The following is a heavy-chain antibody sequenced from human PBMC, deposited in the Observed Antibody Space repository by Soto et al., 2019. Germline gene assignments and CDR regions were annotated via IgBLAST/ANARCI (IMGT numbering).Heavy chain of an antibody. CDR3: ARAGMHNWNLLRAFDI. Sequence: EVQLVESGGGLVQPGGSLRLSCAASGFTFRVYDMLWVRQGAGTGLEWVSTIGTAGDTYYAGSVKGRFTISRENAKNSMYLQMNNLVAGDTAVYFCARAGMHNWNLLRAFDIWVHGTMVTVS. CDR1: GFTFRVYD. V-gene: IGHV3-13*01. J-gene: IGHJ3*02. D-gene: IGHD1-7*01. CDR2: IGTAGDT.